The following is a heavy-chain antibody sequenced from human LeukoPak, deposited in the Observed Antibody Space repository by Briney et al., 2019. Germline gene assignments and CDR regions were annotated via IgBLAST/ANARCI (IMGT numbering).Heavy chain of an antibody. V-gene: IGHV4-59*08. J-gene: IGHJ4*02. CDR3: ARRSIVGASPFDY. D-gene: IGHD1-26*01. CDR2: IYYSGST. Sequence: PSETLSLTCTVSGGSISSYYWSWIRQPPGEGLEWIGYIYYSGSTNYNPSLKSRVTISVDTSKNQFSLKLSSVTAADTAVYYCARRSIVGASPFDYWGQGTLVTVSS. CDR1: GGSISSYY.